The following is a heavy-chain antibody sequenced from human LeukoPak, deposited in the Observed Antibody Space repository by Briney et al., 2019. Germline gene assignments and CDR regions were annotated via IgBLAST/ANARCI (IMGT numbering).Heavy chain of an antibody. V-gene: IGHV3-74*01. CDR2: INSDGSST. D-gene: IGHD2-2*01. CDR1: GFTFSSYW. Sequence: PGGSLRLSCAASGFTFSSYWMHWVRQAPGKGLVWVSRINSDGSSTSYADSVKGRFTISRDNAKNTLYLQMNSLRAEDMALYYCAKLHGRYQLLWGAFDIWGQGTMVTVSS. J-gene: IGHJ3*02. CDR3: AKLHGRYQLLWGAFDI.